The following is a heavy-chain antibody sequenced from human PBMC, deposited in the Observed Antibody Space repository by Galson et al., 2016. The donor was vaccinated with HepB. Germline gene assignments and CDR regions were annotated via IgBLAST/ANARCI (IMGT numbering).Heavy chain of an antibody. D-gene: IGHD3-10*02. CDR2: ISYDGSLQ. V-gene: IGHV3-30*18. Sequence: SLRLSCAASGFTFGNYGMHWVRQPPGKGLEWVAVISYDGSLQFYEDSVKDRLTISRDNSKNTVYLQVNSLRPEDTAVYYCAKEKHVRVAHDLDYWGQGTLVTVSS. CDR1: GFTFGNYG. J-gene: IGHJ4*02. CDR3: AKEKHVRVAHDLDY.